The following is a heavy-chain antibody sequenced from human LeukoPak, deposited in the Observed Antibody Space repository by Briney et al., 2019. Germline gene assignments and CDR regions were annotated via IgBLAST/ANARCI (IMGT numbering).Heavy chain of an antibody. CDR2: INPNSGGT. J-gene: IGHJ5*02. CDR3: ARDYDFWSGSHWDWFDP. V-gene: IGHV1-2*02. D-gene: IGHD3-3*01. Sequence: GASVKISCKASGYTFTGYYMHWVRQAPGQGLEWMGWINPNSGGTNYAQKFQGRVTMTRDTSISTAYMELSRLRSDDTAVYYCARDYDFWSGSHWDWFDPWGQGTLVTVSS. CDR1: GYTFTGYY.